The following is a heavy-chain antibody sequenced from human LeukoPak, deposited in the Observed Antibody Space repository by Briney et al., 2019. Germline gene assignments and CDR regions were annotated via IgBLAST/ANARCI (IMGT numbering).Heavy chain of an antibody. CDR1: GGSISSYY. D-gene: IGHD2-2*01. Sequence: SETLSLTCTVSGGSISSYYWSWIRQPPGKGLEWTGYIYYSGSTNYNPSLKSRVTISVDTSKNQFSLKLSSVTAADTAVYYCARVDRGPRYCSSTSCYAKYFQHWGQGTLVTVSS. CDR2: IYYSGST. CDR3: ARVDRGPRYCSSTSCYAKYFQH. V-gene: IGHV4-59*12. J-gene: IGHJ1*01.